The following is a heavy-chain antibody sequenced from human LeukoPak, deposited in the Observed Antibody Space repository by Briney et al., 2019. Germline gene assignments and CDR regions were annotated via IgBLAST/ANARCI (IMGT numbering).Heavy chain of an antibody. J-gene: IGHJ6*02. V-gene: IGHV3-48*03. CDR2: ISSSGSTI. CDR3: ARALLPVRFLGYYGMDV. D-gene: IGHD3-3*01. CDR1: GFTFSSYE. Sequence: GGSLRLSCAASGFTFSSYEMNWVRQAPGQGLEWVSYISSSGSTIYYADSVKGRFTISRDNAKNSLYLQVNSLRAEDTAVYYCARALLPVRFLGYYGMDVWGQGTTVTVSS.